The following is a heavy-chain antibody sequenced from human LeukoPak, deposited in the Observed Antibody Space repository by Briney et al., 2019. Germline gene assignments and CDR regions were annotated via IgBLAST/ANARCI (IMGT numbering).Heavy chain of an antibody. CDR2: MNPNSGNT. CDR1: GYTFTSYD. CDR3: ARDRGTYYYDSSGYDFDY. Sequence: ASVKVSCKASGYTFTSYDINWVRQATGQGLEWMGWMNPNSGNTGYAQKFQGRVTMTRNTSISTAYMGLSSLRSEDTAVYYCARDRGTYYYDSSGYDFDYWGQGTLVTVSS. J-gene: IGHJ4*02. V-gene: IGHV1-8*01. D-gene: IGHD3-22*01.